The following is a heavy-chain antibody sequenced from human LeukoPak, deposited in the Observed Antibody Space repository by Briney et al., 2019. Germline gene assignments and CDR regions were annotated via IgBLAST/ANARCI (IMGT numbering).Heavy chain of an antibody. CDR1: GGSISSYH. J-gene: IGHJ4*02. CDR2: IYSSGST. V-gene: IGHV4-59*01. CDR3: AREGGPYRPLDY. Sequence: PSETLSLTCTVSGGSISSYHWSWIRQPPGKGLQWIGFIYSSGSTNYNPSLKSRVTISLDTSKNQFSLRVSSVTSADTAVYYCAREGGPYRPLDYSGQGTLVTVSS.